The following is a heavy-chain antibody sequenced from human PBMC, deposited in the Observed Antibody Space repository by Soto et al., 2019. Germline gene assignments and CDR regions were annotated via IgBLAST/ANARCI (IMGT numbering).Heavy chain of an antibody. V-gene: IGHV3-23*01. CDR2: ITYDGDFT. J-gene: IGHJ4*01. Sequence: HPGGSLRLSCAASGFTFSSYWMSWVRQAPGKGLEWISTITYDGDFTHYEDSVKGRFTVSRDNSKNILYLEMNNLRVDDTALYYCARDPSTGKADYWGRGTLVTVSS. CDR1: GFTFSSYW. CDR3: ARDPSTGKADY. D-gene: IGHD3-9*01.